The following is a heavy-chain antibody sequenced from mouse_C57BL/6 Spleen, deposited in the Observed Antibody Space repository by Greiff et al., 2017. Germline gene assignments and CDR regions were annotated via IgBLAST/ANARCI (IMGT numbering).Heavy chain of an antibody. CDR2: INPNNGGS. CDR1: GYTFTDYN. Sequence: VQLQQSGPELVKPGASVKIPCKASGYTFTDYNMDWVKQSHGKSLEWIGDINPNNGGSIYNQKFKGKATLTVDKSSSPAYMELRSLTSEDTAVYYCARRGYGSSPFDYWGQGTTLTVSS. V-gene: IGHV1-18*01. D-gene: IGHD1-1*01. CDR3: ARRGYGSSPFDY. J-gene: IGHJ2*01.